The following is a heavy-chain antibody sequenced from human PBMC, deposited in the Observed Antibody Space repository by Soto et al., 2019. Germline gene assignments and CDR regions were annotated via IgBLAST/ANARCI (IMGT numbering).Heavy chain of an antibody. Sequence: GGSLRLSCAASGFTFSSYAMHWVRQAPGKGLEWVAVISYDGSNKYYADSVKGRFTISRDNSKNTLYLQMNSLRAEDTDVYDCEGPNSGYRAFDIWGQGTMVTVSS. V-gene: IGHV3-30*04. D-gene: IGHD3-22*01. CDR2: ISYDGSNK. CDR3: EGPNSGYRAFDI. J-gene: IGHJ3*02. CDR1: GFTFSSYA.